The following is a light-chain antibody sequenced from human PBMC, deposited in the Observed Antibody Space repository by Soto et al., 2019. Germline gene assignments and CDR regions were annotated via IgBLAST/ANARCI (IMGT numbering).Light chain of an antibody. CDR2: GAS. V-gene: IGKV3-20*01. Sequence: EIVLTQSPGTLSLSPGERATLSCRASQSVSNSCLAWYQQKPGQAPRLLIYGASTRATAIPDRLSGSGSGTDYTLTISRLEPEDFAVYYCQQYGSSPGTFGQGTKLEIK. J-gene: IGKJ2*01. CDR3: QQYGSSPGT. CDR1: QSVSNSC.